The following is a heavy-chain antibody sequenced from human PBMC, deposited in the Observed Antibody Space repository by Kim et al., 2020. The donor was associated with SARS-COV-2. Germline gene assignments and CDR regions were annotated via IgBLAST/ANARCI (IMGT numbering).Heavy chain of an antibody. J-gene: IGHJ6*02. D-gene: IGHD5-12*01. CDR3: ARYSGYVNYGMDV. CDR1: GFTFSVYW. Sequence: GGSLRLSCAASGFTFSVYWMAWVRQAPGKGLEWVANINQDGSDIYYVDTVKGRFTISRDNAQKSLSLQMNSLRPEDTAVYYCARYSGYVNYGMDVWAQG. CDR2: INQDGSDI. V-gene: IGHV3-7*01.